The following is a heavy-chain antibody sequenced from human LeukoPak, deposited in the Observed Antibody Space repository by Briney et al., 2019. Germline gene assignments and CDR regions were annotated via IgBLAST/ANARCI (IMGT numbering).Heavy chain of an antibody. CDR1: GDSINSLDL. Sequence: SETLSLTCTVSGDSINSLDLWSWVRQPPGKGLEWIGEMYLSGTTHSNPSVKSRVTISIDKSKNQFFLNLSSVTAADTAVYYCTGLVGRYSSGLYYYYFDYWGQGTLVTVSS. CDR2: MYLSGTT. J-gene: IGHJ4*02. CDR3: TGLVGRYSSGLYYYYFDY. D-gene: IGHD3-22*01. V-gene: IGHV4-4*02.